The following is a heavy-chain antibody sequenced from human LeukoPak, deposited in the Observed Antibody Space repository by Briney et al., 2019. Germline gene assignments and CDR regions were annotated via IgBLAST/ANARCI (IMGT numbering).Heavy chain of an antibody. V-gene: IGHV3-74*01. CDR2: ISSDGSST. Sequence: GGSLRLSCAASGFTFSSYWMHWVRQAPGKGLVWVSRISSDGSSTSYADSVKGRFTISRDNAKNTLYLQMNSLRAEDTAVYYCARWDEYYDILTGYRAPTDYWGQGALVTVSS. CDR1: GFTFSSYW. D-gene: IGHD3-9*01. CDR3: ARWDEYYDILTGYRAPTDY. J-gene: IGHJ4*02.